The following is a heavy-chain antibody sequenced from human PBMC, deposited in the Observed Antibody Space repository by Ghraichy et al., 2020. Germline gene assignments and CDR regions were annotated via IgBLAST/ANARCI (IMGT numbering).Heavy chain of an antibody. CDR1: GFTFSDFA. V-gene: IGHV3-23*01. CDR2: IGGTGSRT. CDR3: GKCVHDYGYFNWFDP. D-gene: IGHD4-17*01. J-gene: IGHJ5*02. Sequence: GSLRLSCVASGFTFSDFAMGWVGKAPGKGLEWVSTIGGTGSRTYYADSVKGRFTVSRDNSKNTLYLQVNSLRAEDTAVYYCGKCVHDYGYFNWFDPWGQGTLVTVSS.